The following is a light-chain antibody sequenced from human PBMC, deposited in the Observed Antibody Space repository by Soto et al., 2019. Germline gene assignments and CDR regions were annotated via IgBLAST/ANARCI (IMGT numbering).Light chain of an antibody. J-gene: IGKJ2*01. V-gene: IGKV3-15*01. Sequence: EIVMTQSPATLSVSPGERATLSCRASQSISNNLAWYQQKTDQAPSLLIYGASTRATGIPARFSGSGSGTEFTLSISSLQSAGSVVYYCQQYNNWPARTFGQGTKLEIK. CDR3: QQYNNWPART. CDR2: GAS. CDR1: QSISNN.